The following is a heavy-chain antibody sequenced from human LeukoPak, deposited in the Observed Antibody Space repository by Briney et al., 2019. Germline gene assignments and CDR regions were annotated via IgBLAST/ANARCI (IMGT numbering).Heavy chain of an antibody. D-gene: IGHD2-2*01. CDR2: ISGSGGST. CDR1: GFTFSSYA. CDR3: ARADQLLFPWEN. Sequence: GESLSHSCAASGFTFSSYAMSWVRQAPGKGLEWVSTISGSGGSTYYADSVKGRFTISRDNSKNTLYLQMNSLRAEDTAVYYCARADQLLFPWENWGQGNLDSVSS. V-gene: IGHV3-23*01. J-gene: IGHJ4*02.